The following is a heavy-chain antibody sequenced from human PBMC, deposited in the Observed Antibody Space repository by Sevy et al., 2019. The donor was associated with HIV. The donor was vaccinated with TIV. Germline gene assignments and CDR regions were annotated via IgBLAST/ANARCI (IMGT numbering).Heavy chain of an antibody. CDR1: GFNFSNYS. CDR2: ISSSGSYK. Sequence: GGSLRLSCAVSGFNFSNYSMDWVRQAPGKGLEWVSSISSSGSYKYYSDSLKGRITISRDNAKNSVYLQMNSLRAEDTAVYYCASQFDYWGQGTLVTVSS. CDR3: ASQFDY. J-gene: IGHJ4*02. V-gene: IGHV3-21*01.